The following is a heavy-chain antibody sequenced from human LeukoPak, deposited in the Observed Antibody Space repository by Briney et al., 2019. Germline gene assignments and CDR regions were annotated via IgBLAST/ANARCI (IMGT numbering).Heavy chain of an antibody. V-gene: IGHV4-4*07. CDR2: IYNSGST. CDR1: GGSISSYY. CDR3: ARSAFLVTAPGLYYFDY. J-gene: IGHJ4*02. D-gene: IGHD6-13*01. Sequence: SETLSLTCTVSGGSISSYYWSWIRQPAGKGLEWIGHIYNSGSTNYTPSLKGRVTLSVATSKNQFSLHLSSVTAADTAVYYCARSAFLVTAPGLYYFDYWSQGTLVAVSS.